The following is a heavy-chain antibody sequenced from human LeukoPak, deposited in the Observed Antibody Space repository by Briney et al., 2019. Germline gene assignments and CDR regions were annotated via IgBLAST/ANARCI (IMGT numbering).Heavy chain of an antibody. V-gene: IGHV3-33*01. CDR2: IWYDGSNK. Sequence: GRSLRLSCAASGFTFSSYGMHWVRQAPGKGLEWVAVIWYDGSNKYYADSVKGRFTISRDNSKNTLYLQMNSLRAEDTAVYYCARRDPGGPDYWGQGTLVTASS. D-gene: IGHD1-1*01. CDR3: ARRDPGGPDY. CDR1: GFTFSSYG. J-gene: IGHJ4*02.